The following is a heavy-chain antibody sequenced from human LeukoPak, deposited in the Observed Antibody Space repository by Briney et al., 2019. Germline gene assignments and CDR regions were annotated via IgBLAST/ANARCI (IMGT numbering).Heavy chain of an antibody. V-gene: IGHV3-74*03. D-gene: IGHD3-16*01. CDR3: VGVMRGAFDI. CDR1: RFTFSTYW. J-gene: IGHJ3*02. Sequence: PGGSLRLSCAASRFTFSTYWMHWVRQAPGKGLVWVSRINSDETNTMYADSVKGRFTTSRDNAKNMLYLQMTSLRVDDTAVYYCVGVMRGAFDIWGQGTLVTVSS. CDR2: INSDETNT.